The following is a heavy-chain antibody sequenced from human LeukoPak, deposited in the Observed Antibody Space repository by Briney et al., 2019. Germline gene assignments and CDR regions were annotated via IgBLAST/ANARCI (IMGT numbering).Heavy chain of an antibody. Sequence: ASVKVSCKASGGTFSSYAISWVRQAPGQGLVWMGRINPNSGGTNYAQKFQARVTMTRDTSISTAYMELSRLRSDDTALYYCARAAYYYDGSGYYLGDWGQGTLVTVSS. CDR1: GGTFSSYA. J-gene: IGHJ4*02. CDR2: INPNSGGT. V-gene: IGHV1-2*06. CDR3: ARAAYYYDGSGYYLGD. D-gene: IGHD3-22*01.